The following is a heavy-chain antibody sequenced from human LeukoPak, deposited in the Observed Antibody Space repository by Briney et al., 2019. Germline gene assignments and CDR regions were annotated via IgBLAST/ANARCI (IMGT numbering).Heavy chain of an antibody. Sequence: SETLSLTCTVSGGSISSYYWSWIRQPPGKGLEWIGYIYYSGNTNCNPALKSRVTMSVGTSKNQFSLKLSSVTAADTAVYYCARDKGEYYDSSGYLDYWGQGTLVTVSS. CDR1: GGSISSYY. V-gene: IGHV4-59*01. CDR2: IYYSGNT. J-gene: IGHJ4*02. D-gene: IGHD3-22*01. CDR3: ARDKGEYYDSSGYLDY.